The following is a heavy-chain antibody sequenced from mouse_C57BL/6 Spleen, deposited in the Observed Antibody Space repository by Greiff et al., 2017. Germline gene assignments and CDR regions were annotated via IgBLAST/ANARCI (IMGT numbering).Heavy chain of an antibody. J-gene: IGHJ2*01. CDR3: ARLDYYGNDY. D-gene: IGHD1-2*01. CDR2: IDPSDSET. CDR1: GYTFTSYW. V-gene: IGHV1-52*01. Sequence: QVQLQQPGAELVRPGSSVKLSCKASGYTFTSYWMHWVKQRPIQGLEWIGNIDPSDSETHYNQKFKDKATLTVDKSSSTAYMQRSSLTSEDSAVYYCARLDYYGNDYWGQGTTLTVSS.